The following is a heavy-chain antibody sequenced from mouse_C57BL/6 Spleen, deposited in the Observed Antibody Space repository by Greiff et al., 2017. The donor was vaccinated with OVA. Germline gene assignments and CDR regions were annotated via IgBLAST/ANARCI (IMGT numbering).Heavy chain of an antibody. J-gene: IGHJ3*01. V-gene: IGHV5-9*01. Sequence: EVKLVESGGGLVKPGGSLKLSCAASGFTFSSYTMSWVRQTPEKRLEWVATISGGGGNTYYPDSVKGRFTISRDNAKNTLYLQMSSLRSEDTALYDCARHGGYDYDVGLAYWGQGTLVTVSA. D-gene: IGHD2-4*01. CDR3: ARHGGYDYDVGLAY. CDR1: GFTFSSYT. CDR2: ISGGGGNT.